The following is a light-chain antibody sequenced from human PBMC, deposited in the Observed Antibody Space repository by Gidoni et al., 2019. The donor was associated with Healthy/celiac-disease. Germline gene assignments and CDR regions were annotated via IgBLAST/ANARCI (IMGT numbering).Light chain of an antibody. J-gene: IGKJ4*01. CDR3: RQLNSYPPT. V-gene: IGKV1-9*01. CDR2: AAS. Sequence: IQLTQSPSSLSASVGDRVTITCRASQGISSYLAWYPQKPGKAPKLLIYAASTLQSGVPSRFSGSGSGTDFTLTISSLQPEDFATYYCRQLNSYPPTFXGXTKVEIK. CDR1: QGISSY.